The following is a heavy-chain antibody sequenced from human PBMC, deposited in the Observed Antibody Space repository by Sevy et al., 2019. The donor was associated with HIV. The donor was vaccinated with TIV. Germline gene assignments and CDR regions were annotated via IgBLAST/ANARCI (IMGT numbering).Heavy chain of an antibody. J-gene: IGHJ4*02. CDR2: INPNGGGT. Sequence: ASVKVSCKASGYTFTGYYIHWVRQAPGQGLEWMGWINPNGGGTNYAQKFQGRVTMTGDTSISTVYMDLNRLRSDDTAVYYCSRSVYGSGTYLNDDWGQGTLVTVSS. V-gene: IGHV1-2*02. CDR1: GYTFTGYY. D-gene: IGHD3-10*01. CDR3: SRSVYGSGTYLNDD.